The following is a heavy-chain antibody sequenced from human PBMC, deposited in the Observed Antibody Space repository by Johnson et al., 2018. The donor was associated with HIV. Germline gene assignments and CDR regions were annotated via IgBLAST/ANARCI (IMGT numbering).Heavy chain of an antibody. J-gene: IGHJ3*02. V-gene: IGHV3-20*04. CDR1: GFTFDDYA. D-gene: IGHD3-10*01. Sequence: EVQLVESGGVVVQPGGSLRLSCAASGFTFDDYAMHWVRQAPGKGLEWVSGINWNGGSTGYADSVKGRFTISRDNAKNSLYLQMNSLRAEDTALYYCTKSGSPGPYIDAFDIWGQGTMVTVSS. CDR3: TKSGSPGPYIDAFDI. CDR2: INWNGGST.